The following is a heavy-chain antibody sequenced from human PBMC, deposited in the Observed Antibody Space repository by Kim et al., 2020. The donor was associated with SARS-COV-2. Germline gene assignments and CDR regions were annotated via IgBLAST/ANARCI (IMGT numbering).Heavy chain of an antibody. CDR1: GGSMNDIY. D-gene: IGHD7-27*01. CDR3: ARSSWGTDWYFVL. J-gene: IGHJ2*01. CDR2: VFYSGIP. V-gene: IGHV4-59*01. Sequence: SETLSLTCTVSGGSMNDIYWSWIRRTPGKGLEWIGYVFYSGIPNYNPSLKSRVTMSLNTRRNQFSLKLSSVTASDTAVYYFARSSWGTDWYFVLRGRCT.